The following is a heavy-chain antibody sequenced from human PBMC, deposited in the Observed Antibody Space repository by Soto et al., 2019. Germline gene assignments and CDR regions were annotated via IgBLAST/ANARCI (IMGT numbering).Heavy chain of an antibody. Sequence: QVQLVQSGAEVKPPGASVKVSCKASGYTFTGHYMDWVRQVSGRRLEFLGWLKPDNGGTYYAPKFQGRVTFTRDTSNTTAYMEMSGLHSDDTAVYFCARDLCPLGSGSPCPTFGMDLWGQGTTVAVSS. V-gene: IGHV1-2*02. CDR1: GYTFTGHY. CDR2: LKPDNGGT. D-gene: IGHD3-10*01. J-gene: IGHJ6*02. CDR3: ARDLCPLGSGSPCPTFGMDL.